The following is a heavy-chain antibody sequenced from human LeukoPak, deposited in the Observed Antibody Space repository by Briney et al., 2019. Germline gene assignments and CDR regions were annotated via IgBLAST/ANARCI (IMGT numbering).Heavy chain of an antibody. D-gene: IGHD3-9*01. Sequence: GGSLRLSCAASGFTFDDYAMHWVRQAPGKGLEWVSGISWNSGSIGYADSVKGRFTISRDNAKNSLYLQMNSLRAEDTALYYRAKDTYDILTGYLDYWGQGTLVTVSS. CDR2: ISWNSGSI. J-gene: IGHJ4*02. CDR1: GFTFDDYA. CDR3: AKDTYDILTGYLDY. V-gene: IGHV3-9*01.